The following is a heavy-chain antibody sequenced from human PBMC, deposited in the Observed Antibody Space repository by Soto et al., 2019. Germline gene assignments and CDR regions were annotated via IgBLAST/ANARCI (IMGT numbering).Heavy chain of an antibody. CDR2: IYYSGST. CDR1: GGSISSSSYY. V-gene: IGHV4-39*01. D-gene: IGHD3-22*01. J-gene: IGHJ4*02. Sequence: SETLSHTCTVSGGSISSSSYYWGWILHPPGKGLEWIGSIYYSGSTYYNPSLKSRVTISVDTSKNQFSMKLSSVTAADTAVYYCERHFVPYDSSGYYPFDYGGQGTLVTVSS. CDR3: ERHFVPYDSSGYYPFDY.